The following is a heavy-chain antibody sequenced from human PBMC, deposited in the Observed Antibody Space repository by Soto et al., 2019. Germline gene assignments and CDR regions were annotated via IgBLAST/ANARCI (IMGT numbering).Heavy chain of an antibody. J-gene: IGHJ6*02. D-gene: IGHD2-21*02. CDR1: GFTFSDYY. CDR2: ISSSGSTI. Sequence: QVQLVESGGGLVKPGGSLRLSCAASGFTFSDYYMSWIRQAPGKGLEWVSYISSSGSTIYYADSVKGRFTISRDNAKNSRLLEMNSLRAEDTAVYYCAGELARDRYYYYGMDVWGQGTTVTVSS. CDR3: AGELARDRYYYYGMDV. V-gene: IGHV3-11*01.